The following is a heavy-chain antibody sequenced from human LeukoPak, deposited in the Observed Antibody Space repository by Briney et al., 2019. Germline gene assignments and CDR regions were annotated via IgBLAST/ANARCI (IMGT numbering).Heavy chain of an antibody. CDR2: IYYSGST. CDR3: ARGPFYSSGSKPFDY. V-gene: IGHV4-30-4*01. J-gene: IGHJ4*02. CDR1: GGSISNANYY. Sequence: PSETLSLTCTVSGGSISNANYYWSWLRQPPGKGLEWIGYIYYSGSTNYNPSLKSRVTISVDTSKNQFSLKLSSVTAADTAVYYCARGPFYSSGSKPFDYWGQGTLVTVSS. D-gene: IGHD6-19*01.